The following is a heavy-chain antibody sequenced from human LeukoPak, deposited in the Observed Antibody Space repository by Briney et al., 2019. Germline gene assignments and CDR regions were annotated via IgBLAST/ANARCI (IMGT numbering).Heavy chain of an antibody. Sequence: SETLSLTCTVSGGSVSSGGYYWSWIRQHPGKGLEWIGFTSYSGGAYYNPSLKSRVTISVDTSKNQFSLTLSSVTAADTAVYYCARQVLGSSSWYWFDPWGQGTLVTVSS. CDR2: TSYSGGA. D-gene: IGHD6-13*01. V-gene: IGHV4-39*01. CDR1: GGSVSSGGYY. CDR3: ARQVLGSSSWYWFDP. J-gene: IGHJ5*02.